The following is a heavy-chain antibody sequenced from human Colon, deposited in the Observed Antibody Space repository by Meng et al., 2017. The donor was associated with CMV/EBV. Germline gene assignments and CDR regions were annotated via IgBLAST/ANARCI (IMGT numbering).Heavy chain of an antibody. V-gene: IGHV3-30*02. J-gene: IGHJ5*01. D-gene: IGHD3-3*01. Sequence: GGLLRPSFEALGSSLTSYGLHWVRQAPGKGLEWVASILYDGSKKYYADSVEGCSTISRDNPKNTVYLQMNSLRTEDPAVFHCAKDPHEFWSGKNWFDSWGQGTRVTVSS. CDR1: GSSLTSYG. CDR3: AKDPHEFWSGKNWFDS. CDR2: ILYDGSKK.